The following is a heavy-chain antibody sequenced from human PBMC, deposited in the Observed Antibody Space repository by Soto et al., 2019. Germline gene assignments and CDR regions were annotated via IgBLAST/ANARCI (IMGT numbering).Heavy chain of an antibody. CDR1: GFTFSSYS. V-gene: IGHV3-48*01. CDR3: ARDKGRSPLDY. CDR2: SSSSSRTI. Sequence: EVQLVESGGGLVQPGGSLRLSCAASGFTFSSYSMNWARQAPGKGLEWISYSSSSSRTIYYPDSVKGRFTISRDNAKNSLYLQMNSLIAEDTAVYYCARDKGRSPLDYWGQGTLVTVSS. D-gene: IGHD2-15*01. J-gene: IGHJ4*02.